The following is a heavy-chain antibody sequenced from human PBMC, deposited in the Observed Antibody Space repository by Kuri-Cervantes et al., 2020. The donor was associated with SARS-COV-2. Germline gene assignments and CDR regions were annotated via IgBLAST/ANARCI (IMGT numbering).Heavy chain of an antibody. CDR1: GFTFSSYG. D-gene: IGHD3-22*01. CDR2: IWYDGSNK. V-gene: IGHV3-33*01. CDR3: ARVSYYYDSSGPWIDY. Sequence: GESLKISCAASGFTFSSYGMHWVRQAPGKGLEWVAVIWYDGSNKYYADSVKGRFTISRDNSKNSLYLQMNSLRAEDTAVYYCARVSYYYDSSGPWIDYWGQGTLVTVSS. J-gene: IGHJ4*02.